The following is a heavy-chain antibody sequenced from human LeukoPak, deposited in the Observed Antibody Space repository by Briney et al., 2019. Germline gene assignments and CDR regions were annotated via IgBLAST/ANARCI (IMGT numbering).Heavy chain of an antibody. CDR3: AKAHTYYDFWSGYPNYYYYGMDV. V-gene: IGHV3-23*01. CDR2: ISGSGGST. J-gene: IGHJ6*02. CDR1: GFTFSSYA. Sequence: GGSLRLSCAASGFTFSSYAMSWIRQAPGKGLEWVSAISGSGGSTYYADSVKGRYTISRDNSKSTLYLQMNSLRAEDTAVYYCAKAHTYYDFWSGYPNYYYYGMDVWGQGTTVTVSS. D-gene: IGHD3-3*01.